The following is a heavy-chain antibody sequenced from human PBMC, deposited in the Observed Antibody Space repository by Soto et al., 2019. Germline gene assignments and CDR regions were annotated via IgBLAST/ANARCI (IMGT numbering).Heavy chain of an antibody. Sequence: PSETLSLTCAVYGGSFSGYYWSWIRQPPGKGLEWIGEINHSGSTNYNPSLKSRVTISVDTSKNQFSLKLSSVTAADTAVYYCARSRFLPEGDYYYYGMDVWGQGTTVTVSS. D-gene: IGHD3-3*01. CDR3: ARSRFLPEGDYYYYGMDV. CDR1: GGSFSGYY. V-gene: IGHV4-34*01. CDR2: INHSGST. J-gene: IGHJ6*02.